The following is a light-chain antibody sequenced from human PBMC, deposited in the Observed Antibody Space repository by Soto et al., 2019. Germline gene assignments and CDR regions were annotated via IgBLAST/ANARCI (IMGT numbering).Light chain of an antibody. J-gene: IGKJ1*01. CDR2: RVS. CDR1: KSLVYSDGNTH. Sequence: DVVLTQSPLSLPVNFGQPASISCRSSKSLVYSDGNTHLSWFHQRPGQSPRRLIYRVSSRDSGVPDRFSASGSGTDFTLEISRVEAEDVGIYFCTQCTHWPRTFGQGTKVEVK. V-gene: IGKV2-30*01. CDR3: TQCTHWPRT.